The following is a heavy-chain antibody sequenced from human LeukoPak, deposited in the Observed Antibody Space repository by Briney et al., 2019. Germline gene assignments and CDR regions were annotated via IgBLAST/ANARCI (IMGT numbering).Heavy chain of an antibody. CDR2: INPDGSNI. CDR3: AKPPHALGFDL. Sequence: GGSLRLSCAASGFSLSSNWMHWIRQVPGKGLVGVSQINPDGSNIRYADSVKGRFTISRDNAKNTVYLQMNSLRAEDTAVYYCAKPPHALGFDLWGQGTMVTVAS. V-gene: IGHV3-74*01. J-gene: IGHJ3*01. CDR1: GFSLSSNW.